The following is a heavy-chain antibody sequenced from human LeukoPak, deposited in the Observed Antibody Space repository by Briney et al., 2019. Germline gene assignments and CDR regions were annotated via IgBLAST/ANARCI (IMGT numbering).Heavy chain of an antibody. CDR3: ARAPDYDYVWGTYRLGY. D-gene: IGHD3-16*02. V-gene: IGHV1-2*02. CDR2: INPNTGGT. J-gene: IGHJ4*02. Sequence: ASVKVSCKASGYTFTGYSIHWVRQAPGQGLEWMGWINPNTGGTNYAQKFQGRGTMTRDTSISTVYMELSSLRFDDTAVFYCARAPDYDYVWGTYRLGYWGQGTLVTVSS. CDR1: GYTFTGYS.